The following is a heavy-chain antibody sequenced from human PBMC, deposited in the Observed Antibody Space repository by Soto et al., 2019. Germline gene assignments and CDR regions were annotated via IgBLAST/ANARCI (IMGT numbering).Heavy chain of an antibody. J-gene: IGHJ4*02. CDR2: ISWNSGSI. D-gene: IGHD3-16*02. Sequence: EVQLVESGGGLVQPGRSLRLSCAASGFTFDDYAMHWVRQAPGKGLEWVSGISWNSGSIGYVDSVKGRFTISRDNAKNSLYLQMNSLRAEDTALYYCAKADLWGSYRPLSGFDYWGQGTLVTVSS. V-gene: IGHV3-9*01. CDR1: GFTFDDYA. CDR3: AKADLWGSYRPLSGFDY.